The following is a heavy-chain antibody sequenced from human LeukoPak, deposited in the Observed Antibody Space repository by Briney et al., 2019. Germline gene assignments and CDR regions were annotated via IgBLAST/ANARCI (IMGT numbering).Heavy chain of an antibody. CDR2: IYHSGRT. J-gene: IGHJ5*02. V-gene: IGHV4-4*02. Sequence: SGTLSLTCAVSGGSVRSSNWWSWVRQPPGKGLAWIGEIYHSGRTNYNPSLKSRVTISVDESKNQLSLNLSSLTAADTAVYYCARNSRGFDPWGQGTLVTVSS. D-gene: IGHD4-23*01. CDR3: ARNSRGFDP. CDR1: GGSVRSSNW.